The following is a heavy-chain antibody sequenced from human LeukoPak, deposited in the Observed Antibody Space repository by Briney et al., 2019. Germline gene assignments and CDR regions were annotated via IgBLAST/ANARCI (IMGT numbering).Heavy chain of an antibody. V-gene: IGHV1-2*02. Sequence: ASVKISCKASGYTFTGYYMHWVRQAPGQGLEWMGWINPNSGGTNYAQKFQGRVTMTRDTSINTAYMELSRLRSDDTAVYYCARDWYCSSTSCPPDYWGQGTLATVSS. J-gene: IGHJ4*02. CDR2: INPNSGGT. CDR1: GYTFTGYY. D-gene: IGHD2-2*01. CDR3: ARDWYCSSTSCPPDY.